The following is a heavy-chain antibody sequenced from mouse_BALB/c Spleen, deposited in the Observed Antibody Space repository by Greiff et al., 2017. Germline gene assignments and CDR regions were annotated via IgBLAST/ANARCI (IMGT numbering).Heavy chain of an antibody. D-gene: IGHD2-1*01. Sequence: EVQLQESGGGLVQPGGSRKLSCAASGFTFSSFGMHWVRQAPEKGLEWVAYISSGSSTIYYADTVKGRFTISRDNPKNTLFLQMTSLRSEDTAMYYCARQGNYRYYAMDYWGQGTSVTVSS. V-gene: IGHV5-17*02. CDR3: ARQGNYRYYAMDY. CDR2: ISSGSSTI. CDR1: GFTFSSFG. J-gene: IGHJ4*01.